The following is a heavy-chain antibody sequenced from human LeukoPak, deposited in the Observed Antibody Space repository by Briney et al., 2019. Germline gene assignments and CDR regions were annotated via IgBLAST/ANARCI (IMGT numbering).Heavy chain of an antibody. CDR3: AKGDDYGANTRLPKYNWFDP. CDR2: IRYDGNNK. D-gene: IGHD4-23*01. Sequence: GGSLRLSCAASGFTFSSCAMHWVRQAPGKGLEWAAFIRYDGNNKNYADSVKGRFTISRDNSKDTLFLQMNSLRPEDTAVYYCAKGDDYGANTRLPKYNWFDPWGQGTLVTVSS. V-gene: IGHV3-30*02. CDR1: GFTFSSCA. J-gene: IGHJ5*02.